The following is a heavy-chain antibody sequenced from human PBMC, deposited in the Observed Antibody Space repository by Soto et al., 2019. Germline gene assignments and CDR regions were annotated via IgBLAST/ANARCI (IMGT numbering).Heavy chain of an antibody. D-gene: IGHD6-6*01. V-gene: IGHV1-58*02. CDR3: AGIAASPLGAFDI. CDR1: GFTFTSSA. J-gene: IGHJ3*02. Sequence: SVKVSCKASGFTFTSSAMQWVRQARGQRLEWIGWIVVGSGNTNYAQKFQERVTITRDMSTSTAYMELSSLRSEDTAVYYCAGIAASPLGAFDIWGQGTMVTVSS. CDR2: IVVGSGNT.